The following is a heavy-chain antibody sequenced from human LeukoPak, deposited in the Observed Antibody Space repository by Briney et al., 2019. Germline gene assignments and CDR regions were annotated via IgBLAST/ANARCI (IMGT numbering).Heavy chain of an antibody. V-gene: IGHV3-9*01. J-gene: IGHJ4*02. CDR2: ISWNSGNI. Sequence: SLRLSCAAXGITFDDYAMHWVRQAPGKGLEWVSGISWNSGNIAYADSVKGRFTISRDNAKNSLYLQMNSLRAGDTALYYCAKTHYYDGSGYFDYWGQGTLVTVSS. D-gene: IGHD3-22*01. CDR3: AKTHYYDGSGYFDY. CDR1: GITFDDYA.